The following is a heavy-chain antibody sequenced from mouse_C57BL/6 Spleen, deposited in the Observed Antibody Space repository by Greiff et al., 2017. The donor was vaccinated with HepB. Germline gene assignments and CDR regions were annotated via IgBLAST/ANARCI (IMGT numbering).Heavy chain of an antibody. CDR2: IRSKSNNYAT. Sequence: VQLKESGGGLVQPKGSLKLSCAASGFSFNTYAMNWVRQAPGKGLEWVARIRSKSNNYATYYADSVKDRFTISRDDSESMLYLQMNNLKTEDTAMYYCVRHRGPTVGYFDVWGTGTTVTVSS. J-gene: IGHJ1*03. CDR3: VRHRGPTVGYFDV. V-gene: IGHV10-1*01. D-gene: IGHD1-1*01. CDR1: GFSFNTYA.